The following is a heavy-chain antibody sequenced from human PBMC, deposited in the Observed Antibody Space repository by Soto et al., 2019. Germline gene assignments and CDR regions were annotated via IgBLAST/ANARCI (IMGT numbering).Heavy chain of an antibody. CDR2: MNPNSGNT. CDR3: ASSGPYYDFWSGYYSGYWFDP. Sequence: QVQLVQSGAEVKKPGASVKVSCKASGYTFTSYAINWVRQATGQGLEWMGWMNPNSGNTGYAQKFQGRVTMTRNTSISTAYMELSSLRSEDTAVYYCASSGPYYDFWSGYYSGYWFDPWGQGTLVTVSS. J-gene: IGHJ5*02. V-gene: IGHV1-8*01. D-gene: IGHD3-3*01. CDR1: GYTFTSYA.